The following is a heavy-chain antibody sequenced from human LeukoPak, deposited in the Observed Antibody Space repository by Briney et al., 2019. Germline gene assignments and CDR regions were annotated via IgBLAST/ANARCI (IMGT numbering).Heavy chain of an antibody. D-gene: IGHD2-2*01. CDR2: IRSKAYGGTT. V-gene: IGHV3-49*04. CDR3: TRRGYCSSTSCGDMDV. CDR1: GSTFGDYA. Sequence: PGGSLRLSCTASGSTFGDYAMSWVRQAPGKGLEWVGFIRSKAYGGTTEYAASVKGRFTISRDDSKSIAYLQMNSLKTEDTAVYYCTRRGYCSSTSCGDMDVWGKGTTVTVSS. J-gene: IGHJ6*03.